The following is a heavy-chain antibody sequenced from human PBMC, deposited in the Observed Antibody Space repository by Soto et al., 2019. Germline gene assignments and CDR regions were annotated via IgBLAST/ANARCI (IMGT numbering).Heavy chain of an antibody. CDR3: ARDLWDCISTSCRRFDP. V-gene: IGHV3-30-3*01. CDR2: ISYDGSNK. Sequence: QVQLVESGGGVVQPGRSLRLSCAASGFTFSSYAMHWVRQAPGKGLEWVAVISYDGSNKYYADSVKGRFTISRDNSKNXXYLQMNSLRAEDTAVYYCARDLWDCISTSCRRFDPWGQGTLVTVSS. CDR1: GFTFSSYA. J-gene: IGHJ5*02. D-gene: IGHD2-2*01.